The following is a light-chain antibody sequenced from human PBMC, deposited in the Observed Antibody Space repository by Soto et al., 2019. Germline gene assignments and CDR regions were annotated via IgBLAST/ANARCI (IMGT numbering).Light chain of an antibody. J-gene: IGKJ1*01. Sequence: DIVMTQSPDSLAVSLGERATINCKSSQSVLYSSNNKNYLAWYQQKPGRPPKLLIYWASTRESGVPDRFSGSGSGTDFTLTISSLQAEDVAVYYCQQYYSTFGRTFGQGTKLEIK. CDR2: WAS. V-gene: IGKV4-1*01. CDR1: QSVLYSSNNKNY. CDR3: QQYYSTFGRT.